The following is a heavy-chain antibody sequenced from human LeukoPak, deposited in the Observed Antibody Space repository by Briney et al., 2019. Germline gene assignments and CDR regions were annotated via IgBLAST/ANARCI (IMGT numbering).Heavy chain of an antibody. J-gene: IGHJ4*02. CDR3: AKELRYFDWLLYDY. D-gene: IGHD3-9*01. CDR1: GFTFDDYA. V-gene: IGHV3-9*01. CDR2: ISWNSGSI. Sequence: GGSLRLSCAASGFTFDDYAIHWVRQAPGKGLEWVSGISWNSGSIGYADSVKGRFTISRDNAKNSLYLQMNSLRAEDTALYYCAKELRYFDWLLYDYWGQGTLVTVSS.